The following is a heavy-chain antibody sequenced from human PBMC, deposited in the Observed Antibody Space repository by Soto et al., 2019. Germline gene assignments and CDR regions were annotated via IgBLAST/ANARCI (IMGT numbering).Heavy chain of an antibody. J-gene: IGHJ4*02. CDR3: ATPNPYDFWSGYYSY. V-gene: IGHV1-24*01. CDR1: GYTLTELS. Sequence: ASVKVSCKVSGYTLTELSMHWVRQAPGKGPEWMGGFDPEDGETIYAQKFQGRVTMTEDTSTDTAYMELSSLRSEDTAVYYCATPNPYDFWSGYYSYWGQGTLVTV. CDR2: FDPEDGET. D-gene: IGHD3-3*01.